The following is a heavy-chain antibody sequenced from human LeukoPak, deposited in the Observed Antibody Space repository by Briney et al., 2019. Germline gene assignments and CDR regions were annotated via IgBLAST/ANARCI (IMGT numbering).Heavy chain of an antibody. J-gene: IGHJ4*02. D-gene: IGHD3-10*01. CDR3: AHRLNYYGSGSYYPYYFDY. V-gene: IGHV2-5*05. CDR2: IYWDDDK. CDR1: GFSLSTSGVG. Sequence: SGPTLVNPTQTLTLTCTFSGFSLSTSGVGVGWIRQPPGKALEWLALIYWDDDKRYGPSLKSRLTITKDTSKNQVVLTMTNMDPVDTATYYCAHRLNYYGSGSYYPYYFDYWGQGTLVTVSS.